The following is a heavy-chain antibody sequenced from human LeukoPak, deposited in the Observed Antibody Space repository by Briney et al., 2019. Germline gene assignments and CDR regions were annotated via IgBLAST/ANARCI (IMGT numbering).Heavy chain of an antibody. Sequence: GGSLRLSCAASGFTFSNAWMSWVRQAPRKGLEWVGRIKSKTDGGTTDYAAPVKGRFTISRDDSKNTLYLQMNSLKTEDTAVYYCTTRYNDYGEHGLNWFDPWGQGTLVTVSS. CDR2: IKSKTDGGTT. J-gene: IGHJ5*02. V-gene: IGHV3-15*01. CDR1: GFTFSNAW. D-gene: IGHD4-17*01. CDR3: TTRYNDYGEHGLNWFDP.